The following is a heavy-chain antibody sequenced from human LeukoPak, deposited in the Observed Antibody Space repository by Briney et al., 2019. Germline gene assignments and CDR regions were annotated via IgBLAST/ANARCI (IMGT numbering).Heavy chain of an antibody. D-gene: IGHD4-17*01. CDR2: ISGSGGST. CDR1: GFTFNSYA. Sequence: GGSLRLSCAASGFTFNSYAMTWGRQAPGKGLEWVSAISGSGGSTYYADSVKGRFTISRDNSKNTLYLQMNSLRAEDTAVYYCAKAGYGDYPFGYYGMDVWGQGTTVTVSS. V-gene: IGHV3-23*01. CDR3: AKAGYGDYPFGYYGMDV. J-gene: IGHJ6*02.